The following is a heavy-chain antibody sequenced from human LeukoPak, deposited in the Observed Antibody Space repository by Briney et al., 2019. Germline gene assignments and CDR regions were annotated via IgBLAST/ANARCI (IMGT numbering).Heavy chain of an antibody. V-gene: IGHV4-34*01. CDR1: GGSFSGYY. J-gene: IGHJ5*02. CDR2: INHSGGT. Sequence: SETLSLTCAVYGGSFSGYYWSWIRQPPGKGLEWIGEINHSGGTNYNPSLKSRVTISVDTSKNQFSLKLSSVTAADTAVYYCARFYSRSSSWYRWFDPWGQGTLVTVSS. CDR3: ARFYSRSSSWYRWFDP. D-gene: IGHD6-13*01.